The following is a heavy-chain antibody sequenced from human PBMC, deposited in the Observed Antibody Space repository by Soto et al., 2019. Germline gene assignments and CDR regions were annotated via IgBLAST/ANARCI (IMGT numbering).Heavy chain of an antibody. D-gene: IGHD6-19*01. CDR1: GYTFTTYG. CDR3: ARDPVAGTYFDY. CDR2: INGYNGNT. J-gene: IGHJ4*02. Sequence: QVQLVQSGAEVKKPGASVKVSCKASGYTFTTYGISWVRQAPGQGLEWMGWINGYNGNTNYAQKLXGXXTMTTDTSTSTAYRELRSLRSDDTAVYYCARDPVAGTYFDYWGQGTLVTVSS. V-gene: IGHV1-18*01.